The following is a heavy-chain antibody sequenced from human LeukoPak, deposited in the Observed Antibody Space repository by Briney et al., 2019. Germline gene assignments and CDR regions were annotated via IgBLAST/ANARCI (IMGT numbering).Heavy chain of an antibody. CDR1: GGSISPYY. CDR3: ARGGWSLDS. D-gene: IGHD6-19*01. Sequence: SETLSLTCTVSGGSISPYYWSWLRQPPEKGLEWIGYVYYNGNTNYNSSLRSQVTISVDTSKNQFSLNLASVSAADTAVYYCARGGWSLDSWGQGTLVTVSS. V-gene: IGHV4-59*01. J-gene: IGHJ4*02. CDR2: VYYNGNT.